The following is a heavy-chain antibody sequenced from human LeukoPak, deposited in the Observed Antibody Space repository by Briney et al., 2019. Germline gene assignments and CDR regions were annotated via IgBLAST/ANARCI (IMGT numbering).Heavy chain of an antibody. CDR1: GGTFSSYA. CDR3: ARVGSGSYYGNFDY. D-gene: IGHD3-10*01. V-gene: IGHV1-69*13. J-gene: IGHJ4*02. CDR2: IIPIFGTA. Sequence: ASVKVSCKASGGTFSSYAISWVRQAPGQGLEWMGGIIPIFGTANYAQKFQGRVTITADESTSTAYMELSSLRSEDTAVYYCARVGSGSYYGNFDYWGQGTLVTVSS.